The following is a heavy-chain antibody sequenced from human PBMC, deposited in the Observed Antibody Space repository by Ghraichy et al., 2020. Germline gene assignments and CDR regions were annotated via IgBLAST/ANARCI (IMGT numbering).Heavy chain of an antibody. Sequence: LSLTCAASGFTFSSYGMHWVRQAPGKGLEWVAVIWYDGSNKYYADSVKGRFTISRDNSKNTLYLQMNSLRAEDTAVYYCARDYMVRGMRPARRYYGMDVWGQGTTVTVSS. CDR3: ARDYMVRGMRPARRYYGMDV. CDR1: GFTFSSYG. V-gene: IGHV3-33*01. CDR2: IWYDGSNK. J-gene: IGHJ6*02. D-gene: IGHD3-10*01.